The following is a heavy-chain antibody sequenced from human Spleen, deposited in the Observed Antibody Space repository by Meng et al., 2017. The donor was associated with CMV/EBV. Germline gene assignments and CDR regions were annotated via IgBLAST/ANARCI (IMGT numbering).Heavy chain of an antibody. D-gene: IGHD3-3*01. CDR3: AKDDNDFWSGSTGDAFDI. V-gene: IGHV3-23*01. CDR1: GFIFDDYT. Sequence: GGSLRLSCVASGFIFDDYTMHWVRQRPGKGLEWVSAISGSGGSTYYADSVKGRFTISRDNSKNTLYLQMNSLRAEDTAVYYCAKDDNDFWSGSTGDAFDIWGQGTMVTVSS. J-gene: IGHJ3*02. CDR2: ISGSGGST.